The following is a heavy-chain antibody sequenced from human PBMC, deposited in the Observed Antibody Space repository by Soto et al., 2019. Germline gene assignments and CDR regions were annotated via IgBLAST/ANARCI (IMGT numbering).Heavy chain of an antibody. J-gene: IGHJ5*02. V-gene: IGHV1-8*01. D-gene: IGHD2-2*01. CDR1: GYTFTSYD. CDR3: ARVVPAAIGWFDP. Sequence: ASVKVSCKASGYTFTSYDINWVRHATGQGLEWMGWMNPNSGNTGYAQKFQGRVTMTRNTSISTAYMELSSLRSEDTAVYYCARVVPAAIGWFDPWGQGTLVTVSS. CDR2: MNPNSGNT.